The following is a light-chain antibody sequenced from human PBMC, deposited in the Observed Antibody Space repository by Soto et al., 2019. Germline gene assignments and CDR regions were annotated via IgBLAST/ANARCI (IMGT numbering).Light chain of an antibody. V-gene: IGKV1-39*01. Sequence: DIQMTQSPSSLSASVGDRVTITCRASQSISSYLNWYQQKPGKAPKLLIYAASSLQSGVPSRFSGSGSGTDFTLTISSLQPEDFATYYCLQHNVYPHTFGQGTKLEIK. CDR3: LQHNVYPHT. J-gene: IGKJ2*01. CDR2: AAS. CDR1: QSISSY.